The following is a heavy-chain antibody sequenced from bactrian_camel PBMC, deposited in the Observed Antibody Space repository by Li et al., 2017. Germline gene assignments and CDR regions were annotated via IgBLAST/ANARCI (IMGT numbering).Heavy chain of an antibody. J-gene: IGHJ4*01. D-gene: IGHD1*01. CDR3: AADARIWAGSSKCPPGKFEYAY. V-gene: IGHV3S1*01. Sequence: HVQLVESGGGSVQPGGSLRLSCAASGYTDSSYCMGWFRQAPGQEREEVALIYTGGGRMYYADSVKGRFTISQDNAKNMLYLQMNSLKPEDTAMYYCAADARIWAGSSKCPPGKFEYAYWGQGTQVTVS. CDR1: GYTDSSYC. CDR2: IYTGGGRM.